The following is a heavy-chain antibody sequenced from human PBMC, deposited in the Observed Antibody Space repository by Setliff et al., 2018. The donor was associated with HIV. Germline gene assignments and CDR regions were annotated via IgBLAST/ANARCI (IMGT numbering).Heavy chain of an antibody. V-gene: IGHV4-4*02. CDR2: IYHTGST. Sequence: SETLSLTCSVSGGSISSFNWWSWVRQSPGKGLEWIGEIYHTGSTNYNPSLKSRVTISVDKSQNQFSLNLSSVTAADTAVYYCARSPVGTPEYYFDYWGQGTLVTVSS. J-gene: IGHJ4*02. CDR1: GGSISSFNW. D-gene: IGHD1-26*01. CDR3: ARSPVGTPEYYFDY.